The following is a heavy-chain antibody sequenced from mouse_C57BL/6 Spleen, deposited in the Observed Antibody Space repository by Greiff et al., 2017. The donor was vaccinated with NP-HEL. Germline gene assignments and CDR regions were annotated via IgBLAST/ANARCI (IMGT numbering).Heavy chain of an antibody. V-gene: IGHV1-69*01. Sequence: QVQLQQPGAELVMPGASVKLSCKASGYTFTSYWMHWVKQRPGQGLEWIGEIDPSDSYTNYNQKFKGKSTLTVDKSSSTAYMQLSSLTSEDSAVYYCARGGYYGSSPWWYCDVWGTGTTVTVSS. D-gene: IGHD1-1*01. CDR1: GYTFTSYW. CDR2: IDPSDSYT. CDR3: ARGGYYGSSPWWYCDV. J-gene: IGHJ1*03.